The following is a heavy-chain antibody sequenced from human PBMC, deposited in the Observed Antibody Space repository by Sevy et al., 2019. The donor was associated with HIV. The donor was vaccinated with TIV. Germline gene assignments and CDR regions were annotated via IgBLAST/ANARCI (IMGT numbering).Heavy chain of an antibody. Sequence: ASVKVSCKTSGYTFTSYDIHWVRQATGQGLEWMGWMSAKSGNTGYAQKFQGRVTMTRDTSISTAYMELSSLRSEDTALYYCARWWGTSYYYYYALDVWGQGTTVTVSS. CDR1: GYTFTSYD. V-gene: IGHV1-8*01. CDR2: MSAKSGNT. CDR3: ARWWGTSYYYYYALDV. D-gene: IGHD2-8*02. J-gene: IGHJ6*02.